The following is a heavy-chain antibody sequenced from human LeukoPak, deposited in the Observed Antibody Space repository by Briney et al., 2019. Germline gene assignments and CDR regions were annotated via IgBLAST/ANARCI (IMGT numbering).Heavy chain of an antibody. CDR3: ARGIAAAGRFDY. CDR2: IYSGGTT. D-gene: IGHD6-13*01. V-gene: IGHV3-53*01. Sequence: GESLRLSCAASGFTVSSNYKSWVRPAPGKGLGWVSVIYSGGTTDYPDSVKGRFTISRDNSQHTLYLQVNSLRAEDTAVYYCARGIAAAGRFDYWGQGTLATVSS. CDR1: GFTVSSNY. J-gene: IGHJ4*02.